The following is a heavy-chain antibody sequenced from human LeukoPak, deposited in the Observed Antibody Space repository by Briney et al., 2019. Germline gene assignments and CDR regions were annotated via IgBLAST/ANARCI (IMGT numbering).Heavy chain of an antibody. J-gene: IGHJ4*02. Sequence: KPSETLSLTCAVYGGSFSGYYWSWIRQPPGKGLEWIGYIYHSGSTYYNPSLKSRVTISVDRSKNQFSLKLSSVTAADTAVYYCARDTYYDFWSGYSGWGQGTLVTVSS. CDR1: GGSFSGYY. CDR3: ARDTYYDFWSGYSG. V-gene: IGHV4-34*01. CDR2: IYHSGST. D-gene: IGHD3-3*01.